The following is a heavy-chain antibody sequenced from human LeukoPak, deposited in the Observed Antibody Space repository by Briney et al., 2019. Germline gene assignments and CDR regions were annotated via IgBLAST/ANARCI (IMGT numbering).Heavy chain of an antibody. J-gene: IGHJ4*02. CDR1: GFTFSSYS. Sequence: GGSLRLSCAASGFTFSSYSMNWVRQAPGKGLEWVSSISSSSSYIYYADSVKGRFTISRDNAKNSLYLQMNSLRAEDTAAYYCARAGTYYYDSSGYYEPPHFDYWGQGTLVTVSS. CDR2: ISSSSSYI. V-gene: IGHV3-21*01. CDR3: ARAGTYYYDSSGYYEPPHFDY. D-gene: IGHD3-22*01.